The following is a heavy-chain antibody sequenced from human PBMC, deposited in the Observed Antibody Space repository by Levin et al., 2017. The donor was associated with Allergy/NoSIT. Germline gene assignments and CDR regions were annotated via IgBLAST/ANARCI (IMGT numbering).Heavy chain of an antibody. V-gene: IGHV1-18*01. Sequence: ASVKVSCKASGYAFSNYGISWVRQAPGQGLEWMGWITIYSGKTNYAQKFQGRVTMTRDTSTSTAYMELRSLRYDDTAVYYCAREVAGSSRMNDYWGQGTLVTVSS. D-gene: IGHD1-1*01. CDR2: ITIYSGKT. CDR1: GYAFSNYG. J-gene: IGHJ4*02. CDR3: AREVAGSSRMNDY.